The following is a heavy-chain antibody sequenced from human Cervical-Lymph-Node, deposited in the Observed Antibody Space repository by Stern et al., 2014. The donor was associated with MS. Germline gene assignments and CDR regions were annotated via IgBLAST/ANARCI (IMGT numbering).Heavy chain of an antibody. CDR3: ARDLTHSRDGYNCD. D-gene: IGHD5-24*01. J-gene: IGHJ4*02. CDR2: ISSSSSYI. CDR1: GFTFSSYS. Sequence: VQLVQSGGGLVKPGGSLRLSCAASGFTFSSYSMNWVRQAPGQGLEWVSSISSSSSYIYYADSVKGRFTISRDNAKNSLYLQMNSLRAEDTAVYYCARDLTHSRDGYNCDWGQGTLVTVSS. V-gene: IGHV3-21*01.